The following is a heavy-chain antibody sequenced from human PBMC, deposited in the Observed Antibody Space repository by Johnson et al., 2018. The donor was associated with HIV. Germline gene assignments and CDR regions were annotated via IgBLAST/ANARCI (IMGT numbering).Heavy chain of an antibody. CDR1: GFTFDDYG. V-gene: IGHV3-20*04. CDR2: INWNGGST. Sequence: VQLVESGGGVVRPGGSLRLSCAASGFTFDDYGMSWVRQAPGKGLEWVSGINWNGGSTGYADAVKGRCTIPRDNTKNSLYLQMNSLRAEDTDVYYCASGQNAFDIWGQGTMFTVSS. J-gene: IGHJ3*02. CDR3: ASGQNAFDI.